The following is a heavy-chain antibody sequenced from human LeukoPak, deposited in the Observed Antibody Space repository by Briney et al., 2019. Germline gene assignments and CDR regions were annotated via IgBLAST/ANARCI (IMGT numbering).Heavy chain of an antibody. CDR2: ISSSSSYI. CDR3: ARDKWGLEPADAFDI. V-gene: IGHV3-21*01. D-gene: IGHD1-26*01. CDR1: GFTFSSYS. J-gene: IGHJ3*02. Sequence: GGSLRLSCAASGFTFSSYSMNWVRQAPGKGLEWVSSISSSSSYIYYADSVKGRFTISRDNAKNSLYLQMNSLRAEDTAVYYCARDKWGLEPADAFDIWGQGTMVTVSS.